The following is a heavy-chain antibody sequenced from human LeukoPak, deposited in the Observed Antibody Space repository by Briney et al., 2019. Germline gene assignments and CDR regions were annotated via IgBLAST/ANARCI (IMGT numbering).Heavy chain of an antibody. J-gene: IGHJ4*02. CDR2: IQQDGSEK. CDR3: ARLRYTYGKNFDY. D-gene: IGHD5-18*01. CDR1: VFTFKAHW. Sequence: PGGSLRLSCEACVFTFKAHWMSWVRQAPGTGLEWVADIQQDGSEKNYVDSVKGRFTISRDNARNSLYLEMNSLRAEDTAVYYCARLRYTYGKNFDYWGQGTLVTVSS. V-gene: IGHV3-7*01.